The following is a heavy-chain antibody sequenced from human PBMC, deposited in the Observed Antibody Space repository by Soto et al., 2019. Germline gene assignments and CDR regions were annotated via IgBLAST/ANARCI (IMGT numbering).Heavy chain of an antibody. Sequence: GGSLRLSCAASGFTFSSYAMSWGRKAPGKGLEWVSAISGSGGSTYYADSVKGRFTISRDNSKNTLYLQMNSLRAEDTAVYYCAKDRPIAVSPYGMDVWGQGTTVTVSS. J-gene: IGHJ6*02. CDR2: ISGSGGST. CDR1: GFTFSSYA. D-gene: IGHD2-15*01. CDR3: AKDRPIAVSPYGMDV. V-gene: IGHV3-23*01.